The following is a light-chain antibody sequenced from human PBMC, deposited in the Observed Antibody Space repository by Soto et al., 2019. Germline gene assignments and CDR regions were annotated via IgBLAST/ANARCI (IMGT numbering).Light chain of an antibody. J-gene: IGLJ2*01. CDR2: QDS. Sequence: SYELTQPPSVSVSPGQTASITCSGDKLGDKYACCYQQKPGQSPVLVIYQDSKRPSGIPERFSGSNSGNTATLTISGTQAMDVADYYCQAWDSNTRVVFGGGTKLTVL. CDR3: QAWDSNTRVV. V-gene: IGLV3-1*01. CDR1: KLGDKY.